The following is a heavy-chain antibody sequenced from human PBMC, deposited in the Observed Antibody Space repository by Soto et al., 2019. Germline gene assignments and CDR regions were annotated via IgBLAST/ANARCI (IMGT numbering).Heavy chain of an antibody. CDR3: ASGVPQNGPVGY. V-gene: IGHV1-69*02. Sequence: QVQLVQSGAEVKKPGSSVKVSCKASGGTFSSYTISWVRQAPGQGLEWMGRIIPILGIANYAQKFQGRVTLTADKSTRTASMDLSSPSSEDTAVYYCASGVPQNGPVGYWGQGPLVTVSS. CDR1: GGTFSSYT. D-gene: IGHD2-2*01. CDR2: IIPILGIA. J-gene: IGHJ4*02.